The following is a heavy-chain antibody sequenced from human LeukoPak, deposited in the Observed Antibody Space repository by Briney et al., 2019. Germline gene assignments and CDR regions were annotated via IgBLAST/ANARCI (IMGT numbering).Heavy chain of an antibody. D-gene: IGHD1-1*01. V-gene: IGHV3-23*01. CDR1: GFTFSSYA. J-gene: IGHJ4*02. CDR3: AKELDRSPSFDY. CDR2: ISGSGGRT. Sequence: GGSLRLSCAASGFTFSSYAMTWVRQAPGKGLEWVSSISGSGGRTYYVDSVKGRFTISRDNSKNTLYLQMNSLRAVDTAVYYCAKELDRSPSFDYWGQGTLVTVSS.